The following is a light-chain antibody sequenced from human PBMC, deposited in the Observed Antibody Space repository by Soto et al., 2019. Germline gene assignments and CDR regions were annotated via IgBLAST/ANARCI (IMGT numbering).Light chain of an antibody. CDR3: ATWDDSLNVYV. Sequence: QSVLTQPPSASGTPGQRVTISCSGGSSNIGSNTVNWYQHLPGTAPKLLIDTNNQRPSGVPDRFSGSKSGTSASLAISGLRSEDEADYYCATWDDSLNVYVFGTGTKLTVL. CDR2: TNN. J-gene: IGLJ1*01. V-gene: IGLV1-44*01. CDR1: SSNIGSNT.